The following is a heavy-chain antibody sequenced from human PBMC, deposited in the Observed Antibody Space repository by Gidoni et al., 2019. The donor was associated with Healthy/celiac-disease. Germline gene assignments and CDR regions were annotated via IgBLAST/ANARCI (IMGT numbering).Heavy chain of an antibody. V-gene: IGHV1-69*01. D-gene: IGHD4-17*01. CDR2: IIPIFGTA. Sequence: QVQLVQSGAEVKKPGSSVKVSCQASGGTFSSYAISWVRQAPGQGLEWMGGIIPIFGTANYAQKFQGRVTITADESTSTAYMELSSLRSEDTAVYYCARDRGGTTVVSTYYYYYMDVWGKGTTVTVSS. CDR3: ARDRGGTTVVSTYYYYYMDV. J-gene: IGHJ6*03. CDR1: GGTFSSYA.